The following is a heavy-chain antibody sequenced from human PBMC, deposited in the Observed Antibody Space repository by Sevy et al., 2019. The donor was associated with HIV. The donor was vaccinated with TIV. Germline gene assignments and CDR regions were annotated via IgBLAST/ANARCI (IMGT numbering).Heavy chain of an antibody. Sequence: GGSLRLSCVASEFTFSNYWMTWVRQAPGKGLEWVANINQDGSQKYFVDSVEGRFTISRDNAKNSLFLHMNSLRAEDTAVYYCARISSYVWGSSYPFDIWGQWTMVTVSS. CDR1: EFTFSNYW. J-gene: IGHJ3*02. V-gene: IGHV3-7*01. CDR2: INQDGSQK. CDR3: ARISSYVWGSSYPFDI. D-gene: IGHD3-16*01.